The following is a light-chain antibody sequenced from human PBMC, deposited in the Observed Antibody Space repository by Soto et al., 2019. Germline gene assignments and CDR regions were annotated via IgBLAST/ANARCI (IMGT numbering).Light chain of an antibody. CDR2: AAA. CDR1: QGISNY. J-gene: IGKJ1*01. CDR3: QKYNSASWT. Sequence: DIQMTKSPSSLSASVGDRVTITCRASQGISNYLAWYQQKPGKVPKLLIYAAATLQSGVPSRFSGSGSGTDFTLTISSLQPEDVATYYCQKYNSASWTFGQGTKVEIK. V-gene: IGKV1-27*01.